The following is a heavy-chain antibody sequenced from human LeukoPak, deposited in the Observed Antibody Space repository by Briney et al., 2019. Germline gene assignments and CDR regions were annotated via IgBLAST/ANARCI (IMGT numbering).Heavy chain of an antibody. Sequence: SETLSLTCAVYDESFSGYYCSWIRQPPRKGLEWIGEINHSGSTNYNPSLKSRVTISVDTSKNQFSLKLSSVTAADTAVYYCASILLPLYYFDYWGQGTLVTVSS. V-gene: IGHV4-34*09. D-gene: IGHD2-15*01. CDR3: ASILLPLYYFDY. J-gene: IGHJ4*02. CDR2: INHSGST. CDR1: DESFSGYY.